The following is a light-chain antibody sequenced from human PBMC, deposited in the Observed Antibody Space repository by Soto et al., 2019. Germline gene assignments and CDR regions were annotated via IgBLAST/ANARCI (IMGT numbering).Light chain of an antibody. J-gene: IGKJ4*01. Sequence: EIVLTQSPVTLSLSPGERATLSCRASQSVSRYLAWYQQKPGQAPRLLVYDASNRATGIPARFSGSGSGTDFTLTISSLEPEDFAVYYCQQRYIGLTFGGGTMVEMK. CDR3: QQRYIGLT. V-gene: IGKV3-11*01. CDR1: QSVSRY. CDR2: DAS.